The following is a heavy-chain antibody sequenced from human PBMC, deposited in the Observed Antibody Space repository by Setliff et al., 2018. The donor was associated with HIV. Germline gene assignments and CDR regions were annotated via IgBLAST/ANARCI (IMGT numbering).Heavy chain of an antibody. D-gene: IGHD6-13*01. V-gene: IGHV3-23*01. Sequence: GGSLRLSCAASGFTFSSYAMAWVRQAPGKGLEWVSAISRSADTTYYADSVKGRFTISRDDSKNTVYLQMNSPRAEDTAVYYCAKAQPYRDWGQGTLVTVSS. CDR2: ISRSADTT. CDR1: GFTFSSYA. CDR3: AKAQPYRD. J-gene: IGHJ4*02.